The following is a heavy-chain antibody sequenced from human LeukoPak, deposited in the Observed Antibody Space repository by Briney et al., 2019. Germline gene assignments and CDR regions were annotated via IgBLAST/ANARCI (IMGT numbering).Heavy chain of an antibody. CDR1: GGSFSGYY. Sequence: NPSETLSLTCAVYGGSFSGYYWSWIRQPPGKGLEWIGEINHSGSTNYNPSLKSRVTISVDTSKNQFSLKLSSVTAADTAVYYCARRNGSGGYYYYCYMDVWGKGTTVTISS. D-gene: IGHD3-10*01. CDR2: INHSGST. CDR3: ARRNGSGGYYYYCYMDV. V-gene: IGHV4-34*01. J-gene: IGHJ6*03.